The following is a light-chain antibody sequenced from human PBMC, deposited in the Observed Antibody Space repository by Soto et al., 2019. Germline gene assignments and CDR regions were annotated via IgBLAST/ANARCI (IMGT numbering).Light chain of an antibody. CDR2: DDS. CDR3: QVWDNNGMV. CDR1: NIGTKS. V-gene: IGLV3-21*02. Sequence: SYELTQPPSVSVAPGQTARITCGENNIGTKSVHWYQQKPGQAPVLVVYDDSDRPSGIPERFSGTNSGNTATLTIRRVEAGDEADYYCQVWDNNGMVFGGGTKLTVL. J-gene: IGLJ3*02.